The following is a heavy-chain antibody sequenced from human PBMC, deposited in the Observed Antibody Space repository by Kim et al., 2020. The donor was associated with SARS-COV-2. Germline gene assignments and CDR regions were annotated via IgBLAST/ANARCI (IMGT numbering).Heavy chain of an antibody. D-gene: IGHD6-19*01. CDR3: AREAAPSGWYGGRWFDP. CDR1: GGSISSYY. V-gene: IGHV4-59*13. J-gene: IGHJ5*02. CDR2: IYYSGST. Sequence: SETLSLTCTVSGGSISSYYWSWIRQPPGKGLEWIGYIYYSGSTNYNPSLKSRVTISVDTSKNQFSLKLSSVTAADTAVYYCAREAAPSGWYGGRWFDPWGQGTLVTVSS.